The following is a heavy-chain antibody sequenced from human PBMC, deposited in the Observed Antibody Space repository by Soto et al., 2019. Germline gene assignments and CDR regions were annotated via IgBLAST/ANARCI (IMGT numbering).Heavy chain of an antibody. J-gene: IGHJ4*02. D-gene: IGHD1-26*01. V-gene: IGHV1-18*01. CDR1: GYTFSTYG. Sequence: QVDLVQSGPEVRKPGASVNVSCKASGYTFSTYGISWVRQAPGQGLEWMGWTSAYNNYTNYAQKFQGRVTMTTDTSTNTAYMELRSLRSGDTAMYFCARVGPSREVPYPFEYWGQGTLVTVSS. CDR3: ARVGPSREVPYPFEY. CDR2: TSAYNNYT.